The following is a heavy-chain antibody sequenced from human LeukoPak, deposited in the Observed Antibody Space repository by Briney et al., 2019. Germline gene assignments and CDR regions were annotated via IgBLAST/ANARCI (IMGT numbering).Heavy chain of an antibody. Sequence: GGSLRLSCAASAFTFDDYGMSRVRQAPGKGLEWVSGINWNGGSTGYADSVKGRFTMSRDNAKNSLYLQMNSLRAEDTALYHCARDRNYGSGSFDYWGQGTLVTVSS. J-gene: IGHJ4*02. V-gene: IGHV3-20*01. CDR2: INWNGGST. D-gene: IGHD3-10*01. CDR1: AFTFDDYG. CDR3: ARDRNYGSGSFDY.